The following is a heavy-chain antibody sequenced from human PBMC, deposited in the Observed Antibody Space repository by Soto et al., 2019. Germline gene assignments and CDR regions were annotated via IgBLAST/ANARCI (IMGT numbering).Heavy chain of an antibody. D-gene: IGHD2-15*01. CDR2: IIPIFGTA. V-gene: IGHV1-69*13. J-gene: IGHJ6*02. CDR3: ASSLGYCSGGSCYSDYHYGMDV. Sequence: ASVKVSCKASGGTFSSYAISWVRQAPGRGLEWMGGIIPIFGTANYAQKFQGRVTITADESTSTAYMELSSLRSEDTAVYYCASSLGYCSGGSCYSDYHYGMDVWGQGTTVTVSS. CDR1: GGTFSSYA.